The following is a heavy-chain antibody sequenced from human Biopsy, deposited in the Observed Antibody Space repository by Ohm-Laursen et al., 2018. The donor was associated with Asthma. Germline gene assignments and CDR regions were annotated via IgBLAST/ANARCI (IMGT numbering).Heavy chain of an antibody. D-gene: IGHD1-26*01. Sequence: RSLRLSCAASGFTFSNYGMHWVRQAPGKGLDWVAVTSFDGSNKNYTDSVKGRFTISRDNSRNTLHLQMNSLRAEDTAVYYCPKDVFPGWEVRRGPDYWGQGTLVTVSS. CDR1: GFTFSNYG. V-gene: IGHV3-30*18. CDR3: PKDVFPGWEVRRGPDY. J-gene: IGHJ4*02. CDR2: TSFDGSNK.